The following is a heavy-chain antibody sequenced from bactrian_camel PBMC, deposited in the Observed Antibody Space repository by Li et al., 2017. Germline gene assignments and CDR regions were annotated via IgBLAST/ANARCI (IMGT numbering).Heavy chain of an antibody. Sequence: VQLVESGGGSVQTGGSLTLSCVASGYTYGTGCMGWFRQSPGKEREGVATISKSDGRTDYADSVKGRFTIARDNAKNTVYLQMDSLKTEDTAMYYCSHYGRSTSFTPVGQGTQVTVS. D-gene: IGHD5*01. CDR2: ISKSDGRT. V-gene: IGHV3S40*01. J-gene: IGHJ4*01. CDR1: GYTYGTGC.